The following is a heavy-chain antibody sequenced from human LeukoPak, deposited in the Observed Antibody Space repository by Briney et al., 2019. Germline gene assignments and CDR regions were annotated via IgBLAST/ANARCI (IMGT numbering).Heavy chain of an antibody. V-gene: IGHV3-30*04. D-gene: IGHD3-10*01. CDR3: ARDNAVGLWFGELFRSGWFDP. CDR2: ISYDGSNK. CDR1: GFTFSSYA. Sequence: PGRSLRLSCAASGFTFSSYAMHWVRQAPGKGLEWVAVISYDGSNKYYADSVKGRFTISRDNSKNTLYLQMTSLRAEDTAVYYCARDNAVGLWFGELFRSGWFDPWGQGTLVTVSS. J-gene: IGHJ5*02.